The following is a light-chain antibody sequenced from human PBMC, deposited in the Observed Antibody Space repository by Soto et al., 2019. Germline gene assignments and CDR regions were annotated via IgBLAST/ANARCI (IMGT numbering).Light chain of an antibody. V-gene: IGLV1-51*01. CDR3: GTWDSSLSARV. J-gene: IGLJ2*01. Sequence: QSVLTQPPSVSAAPGQKVTICCSGSSSNIGNNYVSWYQQLPGTAPKLLIYDNNKRPSGIPDRFSGSKSGTSATLGITGLQTGDEADYYCGTWDSSLSARVFGGGTKLTVL. CDR1: SSNIGNNY. CDR2: DNN.